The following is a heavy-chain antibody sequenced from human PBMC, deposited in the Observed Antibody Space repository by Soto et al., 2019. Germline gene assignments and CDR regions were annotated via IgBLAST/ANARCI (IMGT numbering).Heavy chain of an antibody. CDR1: GFTFEDFA. V-gene: IGHV3-9*01. J-gene: IGHJ4*02. Sequence: EVQLVESGGDLVRPGLSLRLSCAASGFTFEDFAMHWVRQSPGKGLEWVSGISWNGGTIEYAASVKGRFAVSRDNAKNSLSLQMNRLTAEDTAFYYCVTGGISEAGNPFDYWGQGALVTVSS. CDR2: ISWNGGTI. D-gene: IGHD6-19*01. CDR3: VTGGISEAGNPFDY.